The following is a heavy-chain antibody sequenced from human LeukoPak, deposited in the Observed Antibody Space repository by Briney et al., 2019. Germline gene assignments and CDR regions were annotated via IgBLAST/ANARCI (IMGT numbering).Heavy chain of an antibody. V-gene: IGHV1-8*01. CDR1: GYTFTSYD. D-gene: IGHD3-16*01. Sequence: ASVRVSCTASGYTFTSYDINWVPHATGQGRGWMGWMNPNSGNTGYAQKFQGRVTMTRNTSISTAYMELSSLRSEDTAVYYCARGGEGLYYFDYWGQGTLVTVSS. J-gene: IGHJ4*02. CDR2: MNPNSGNT. CDR3: ARGGEGLYYFDY.